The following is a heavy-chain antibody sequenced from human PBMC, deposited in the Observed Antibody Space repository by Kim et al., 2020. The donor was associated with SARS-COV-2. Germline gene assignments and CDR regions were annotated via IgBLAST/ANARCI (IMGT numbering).Heavy chain of an antibody. Sequence: SETLSLTCTVSGGSISSGGYYWSWIRQHPGMGLAWIGYIYYSGSTYYNPSLTSRVTISVDTSKNQFSLKLSSVTAADTAVYYCAREATVTRVIDYWGQGTLVAVYS. J-gene: IGHJ4*02. D-gene: IGHD4-17*01. V-gene: IGHV4-31*03. CDR1: GGSISSGGYY. CDR3: AREATVTRVIDY. CDR2: IYYSGST.